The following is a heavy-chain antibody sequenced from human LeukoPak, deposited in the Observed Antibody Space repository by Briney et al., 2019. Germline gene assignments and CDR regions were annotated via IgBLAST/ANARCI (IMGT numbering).Heavy chain of an antibody. J-gene: IGHJ6*02. CDR3: ARVFWHRCSGSSCDQVGTYYYYGMDV. CDR2: IYYRGST. D-gene: IGHD2-15*01. CDR1: GAFISSYY. Sequence: SETLSLTCTVSGAFISSYYWSWIRQPRGKGMEWLGYIYYRGSTNYNPSLKSRVTISVDTSKIQFSLKLSSVTAADTAVYYCARVFWHRCSGSSCDQVGTYYYYGMDVWGQGTTVTVSS. V-gene: IGHV4-59*01.